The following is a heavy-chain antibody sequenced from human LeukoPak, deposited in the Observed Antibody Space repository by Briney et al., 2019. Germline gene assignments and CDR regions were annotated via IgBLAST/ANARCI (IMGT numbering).Heavy chain of an antibody. CDR2: INPRGGSA. Sequence: ASVKVSCKASGYTFTNFYMHWVRQVPGQGLEWMGIINPRGGSASSAQKFQGRVTLTRDTSTSIVYMELSRLRSEDTALYYCARDYHGSGSLTTFDYWGQGTLVTVSS. V-gene: IGHV1-46*01. CDR3: ARDYHGSGSLTTFDY. CDR1: GYTFTNFY. D-gene: IGHD3-10*01. J-gene: IGHJ4*02.